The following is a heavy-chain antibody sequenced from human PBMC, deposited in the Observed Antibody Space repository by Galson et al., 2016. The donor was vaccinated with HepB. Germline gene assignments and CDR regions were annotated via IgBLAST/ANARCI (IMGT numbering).Heavy chain of an antibody. CDR3: ARDRLEGTTAFDH. Sequence: SLRLSCAASGFTFSSYWMHWVRQDPGKGLMWVSRIKSDGSRTHYADSVQGRFTISRDNAKNTLFLEMNSLRVEDTAVYFCARDRLEGTTAFDHWGQGTLVTVSS. V-gene: IGHV3-74*01. J-gene: IGHJ5*02. D-gene: IGHD1-7*01. CDR2: IKSDGSRT. CDR1: GFTFSSYW.